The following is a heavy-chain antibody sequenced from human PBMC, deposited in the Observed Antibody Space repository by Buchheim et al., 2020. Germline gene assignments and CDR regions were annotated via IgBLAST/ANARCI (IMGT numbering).Heavy chain of an antibody. CDR3: ARVREDKNYDFWSGPSYYFDY. CDR1: GYTFTSYA. D-gene: IGHD3-3*01. V-gene: IGHV1-3*01. Sequence: QVQLVQSGAEVKKPGASVKVSCKASGYTFTSYAMHWVRQAPGQRLEWMGWINAGNGNTKYSQKFQGRVTITRDTSASTAYMELSNLRSEDTAVYYCARVREDKNYDFWSGPSYYFDYWGQGTL. J-gene: IGHJ4*02. CDR2: INAGNGNT.